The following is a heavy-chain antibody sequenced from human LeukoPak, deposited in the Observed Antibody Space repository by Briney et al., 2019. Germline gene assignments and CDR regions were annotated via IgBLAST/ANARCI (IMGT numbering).Heavy chain of an antibody. J-gene: IGHJ6*03. CDR2: IWYDGSNK. CDR3: AKEPRLAARPSPSSYYYCMDV. Sequence: GGSLRLSCTASGFTFSTHGMLWARQAPGKGLEWVADIWYDGSNKYYADSVKGRFTISRDNSNNTLYLQMTSLRAEDTAVSYCAKEPRLAARPSPSSYYYCMDVWGKGTTVTVSS. D-gene: IGHD6-6*01. CDR1: GFTFSTHG. V-gene: IGHV3-33*06.